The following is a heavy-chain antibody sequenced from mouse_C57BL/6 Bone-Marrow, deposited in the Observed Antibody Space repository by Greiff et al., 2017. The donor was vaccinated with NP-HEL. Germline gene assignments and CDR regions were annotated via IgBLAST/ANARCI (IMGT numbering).Heavy chain of an antibody. J-gene: IGHJ4*01. CDR2: IYPGDGDT. V-gene: IGHV1-80*01. CDR1: GYAFSSYW. CDR3: ARRGVYDYEMDY. D-gene: IGHD2-4*01. Sequence: QVQLQQSGAELVKPGASVKISCKASGYAFSSYWMNWVKQRPGKGLEWIGQIYPGDGDTNYNGKFKGKATLTADKSSSTAYMQLSSLTSEDSAVYFCARRGVYDYEMDYWGQGTSVTVSS.